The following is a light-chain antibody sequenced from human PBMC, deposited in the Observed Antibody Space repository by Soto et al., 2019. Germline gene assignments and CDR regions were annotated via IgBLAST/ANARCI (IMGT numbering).Light chain of an antibody. CDR1: QTIRSY. J-gene: IGKJ5*01. Sequence: DIQMTQSPSSLSASVGDRVTITCRASQTIRSYLNWYQLKPGKAPKLLIYAASSLQGGVPSRFSGSGSGTDFTLTISSLQPEDFATYYCQQSYSTPITFGQGTRLEIK. CDR3: QQSYSTPIT. V-gene: IGKV1-39*01. CDR2: AAS.